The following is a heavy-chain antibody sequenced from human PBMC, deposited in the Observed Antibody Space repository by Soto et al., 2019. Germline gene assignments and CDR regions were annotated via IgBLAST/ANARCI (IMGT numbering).Heavy chain of an antibody. Sequence: QVTLKESGPVLVKPTETLTLTCTVSGFSLSNARMGVSWIRQPPGKALEWLAHIFSNDEKSYSTSLKSRLTLSKDTSKSQVVLTMTNMDPVDTATYYCARTPEGSSGWYVYYFDYWGQGTLVTVSS. J-gene: IGHJ4*02. V-gene: IGHV2-26*01. D-gene: IGHD6-19*01. CDR2: IFSNDEK. CDR1: GFSLSNARMG. CDR3: ARTPEGSSGWYVYYFDY.